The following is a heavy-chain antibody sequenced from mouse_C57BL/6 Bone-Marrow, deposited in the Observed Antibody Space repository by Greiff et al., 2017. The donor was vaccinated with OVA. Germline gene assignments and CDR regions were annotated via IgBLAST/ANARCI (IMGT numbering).Heavy chain of an antibody. CDR2: IYPGDGDT. CDR3: ARGWGYDYDGAAWFAY. D-gene: IGHD2-4*01. CDR1: GYAFSSSW. V-gene: IGHV1-82*01. J-gene: IGHJ3*01. Sequence: VQLVESGPELVKPGASVKISCKASGYAFSSSWMNWVKQRPGKGLEWIGRIYPGDGDTNYNGKFKGKATLTADKSSSTAYMQLSSLTSEDSAVYFCARGWGYDYDGAAWFAYWGQGTLVTVSA.